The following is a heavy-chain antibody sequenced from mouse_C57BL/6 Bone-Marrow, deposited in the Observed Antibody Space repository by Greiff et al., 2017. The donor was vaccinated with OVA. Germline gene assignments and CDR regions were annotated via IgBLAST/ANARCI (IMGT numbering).Heavy chain of an antibody. CDR1: GYTFTSYW. CDR3: ARTYYGNAWFAY. Sequence: QVQLKESGAELVRPGSSVKLSCKASGYTFTSYWMHWAKQRPIQGLEWIGNIDPSDSETHYNQKFKDKATLTVDKSSSTAYMQLSSLTSEDSAVYYCARTYYGNAWFAYWGQGTLVTVSA. J-gene: IGHJ3*01. CDR2: IDPSDSET. V-gene: IGHV1-52*01. D-gene: IGHD2-10*01.